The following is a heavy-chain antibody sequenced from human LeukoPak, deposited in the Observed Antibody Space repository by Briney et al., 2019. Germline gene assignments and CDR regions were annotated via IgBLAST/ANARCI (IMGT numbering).Heavy chain of an antibody. CDR3: ARGSSSGWLGPYNWFDP. D-gene: IGHD6-19*01. V-gene: IGHV4-34*01. CDR1: GGSISSYY. J-gene: IGHJ5*02. CDR2: INHSGST. Sequence: PSETLSLTCTVSGGSISSYYWSWIRQPPGKGLEWIGEINHSGSTNYNPSLKSRVTISVDTSKNQFSLKLSSVTAADTAVYYCARGSSSGWLGPYNWFDPWGQGTLVTVSS.